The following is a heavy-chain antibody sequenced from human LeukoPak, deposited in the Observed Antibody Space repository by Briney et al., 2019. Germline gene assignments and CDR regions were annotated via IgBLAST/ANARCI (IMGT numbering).Heavy chain of an antibody. CDR2: ILPGGKES. CDR1: GYSFSTNM. CDR3: MSAHGY. Sequence: GGSLRLSCVVSGYSFSTNMMTWVRQAPGKGLGWVATILPGGKESYRVDSVKGRFIISRDNAKNSLFLQMNSLRADDTAVYYCMSAHGYWGRGTLVTVSS. J-gene: IGHJ4*02. V-gene: IGHV3-7*01.